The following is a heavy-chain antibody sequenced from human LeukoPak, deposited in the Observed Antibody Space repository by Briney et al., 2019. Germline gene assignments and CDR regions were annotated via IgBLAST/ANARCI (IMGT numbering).Heavy chain of an antibody. CDR2: ISWNSGSI. CDR1: GFTFDDYA. J-gene: IGHJ6*03. V-gene: IGHV3-9*01. D-gene: IGHD3-16*01. CDR3: AKGGIDYYYYYMDV. Sequence: GGSLRLSCAASGFTFDDYAMHWVRQAPGKGLEWVSGISWNSGSIGYADSVKGRFTISRDNAKNSLYLQMNSLRAEDTALYYCAKGGIDYYYYYMDVWGKGTTVTVSS.